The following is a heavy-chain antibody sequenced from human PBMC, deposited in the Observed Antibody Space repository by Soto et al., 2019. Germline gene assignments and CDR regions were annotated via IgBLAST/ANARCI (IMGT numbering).Heavy chain of an antibody. CDR3: ASQNDALIGFSSLGGMDV. Sequence: QVQLVQSGAEVKKPGSSVKVSCKASGGTFSSYAISWVRQAPGQGLEWMGGIIPIFGTANYAQKFQGRVTITADESTSTAYMELSSLRSEDTAVYYCASQNDALIGFSSLGGMDVWGQGTTVTVSS. V-gene: IGHV1-69*12. CDR2: IIPIFGTA. CDR1: GGTFSSYA. D-gene: IGHD2-8*01. J-gene: IGHJ6*02.